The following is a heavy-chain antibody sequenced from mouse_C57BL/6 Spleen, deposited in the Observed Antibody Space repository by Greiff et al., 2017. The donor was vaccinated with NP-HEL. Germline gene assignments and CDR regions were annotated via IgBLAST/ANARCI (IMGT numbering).Heavy chain of an antibody. CDR3: ANPHYYAMDY. CDR1: GYAFSSSW. V-gene: IGHV1-82*01. CDR2: IYPGDGDT. Sequence: VQLQQSGPELVKPGASVKISCKASGYAFSSSWMNWVKQRPGKGLEWIGRIYPGDGDTNYNGKFKGKATLTADKASSTAYMQRSSLTSEDSAVYFCANPHYYAMDYWGQGTSGTVSS. J-gene: IGHJ4*01.